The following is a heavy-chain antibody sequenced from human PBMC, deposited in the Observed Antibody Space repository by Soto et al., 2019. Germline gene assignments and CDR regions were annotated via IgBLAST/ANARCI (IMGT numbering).Heavy chain of an antibody. J-gene: IGHJ6*02. CDR3: ARVGGSSSSLYYYGMDV. Sequence: VASVKVSCKASGGTLSSYAISWVRQAPGQGLEWMGGIIPIFGTANYAQKFQGRVTITADKSTSTAYMELSSLRSEDTAVYYCARVGGSSSSLYYYGMDVWGQGTTVTVSS. CDR1: GGTLSSYA. CDR2: IIPIFGTA. D-gene: IGHD6-6*01. V-gene: IGHV1-69*06.